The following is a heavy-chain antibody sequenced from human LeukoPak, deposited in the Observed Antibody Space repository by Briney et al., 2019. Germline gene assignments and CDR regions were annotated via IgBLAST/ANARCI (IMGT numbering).Heavy chain of an antibody. Sequence: PGGSLRLSCAASGFTFSSYSMNWVRQAPGKGLEWVSSISSSSSYIYYADSVKGRFTISRDNDKNTLYLQMNSLRVEDTAVYYCVRDFRCSSDHWGQGILVTVPS. D-gene: IGHD2-2*01. CDR1: GFTFSSYS. J-gene: IGHJ4*02. CDR3: VRDFRCSSDH. CDR2: ISSSSSYI. V-gene: IGHV3-21*01.